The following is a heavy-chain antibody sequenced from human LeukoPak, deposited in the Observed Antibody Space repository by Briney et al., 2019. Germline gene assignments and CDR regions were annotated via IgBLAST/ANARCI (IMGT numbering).Heavy chain of an antibody. CDR3: ARDPGGSLFRFDY. CDR2: IYYSGST. Sequence: PSETLSLTCTVSGGSISSYYWSWIRQPPGKGLEWIGYIYYSGSTNYNPSLKSRVTISVDTSKNQFSLKLSSVTAADTAVYYCARDPGGSLFRFDYWGQGTLVTVSS. V-gene: IGHV4-59*01. J-gene: IGHJ4*02. D-gene: IGHD3-16*01. CDR1: GGSISSYY.